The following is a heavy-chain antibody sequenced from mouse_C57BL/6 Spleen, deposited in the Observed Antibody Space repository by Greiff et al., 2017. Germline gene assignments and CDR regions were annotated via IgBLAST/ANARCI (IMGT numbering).Heavy chain of an antibody. CDR2: IYPSDSET. J-gene: IGHJ3*01. D-gene: IGHD4-1*01. CDR3: ARSGWDVGAWFAY. V-gene: IGHV1-61*01. CDR1: GYTFTSYW. Sequence: QVQLKQPGAELVRPGSSVKLSCKASGYTFTSYWMDWVKQRPGQGLEWIGNIYPSDSETHYNHKFKDKATLTVDKSSSTAYMQLSSLTSEDSAVYYSARSGWDVGAWFAYWGQGTLVTVSA.